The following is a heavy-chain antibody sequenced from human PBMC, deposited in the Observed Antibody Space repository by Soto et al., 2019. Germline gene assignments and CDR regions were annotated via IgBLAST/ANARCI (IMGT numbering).Heavy chain of an antibody. CDR3: ASAADYADSFGYFLDA. Sequence: SETLSLTCTVSGGSISPYYWSWIRQTPGKGLEWIAYIYYSGSTNYNPSLKSRVTISVDTSKNQCSLKLSSVTAADTAVYYCASAADYADSFGYFLDAWGQGTLVIVYS. V-gene: IGHV4-59*01. CDR1: GGSISPYY. D-gene: IGHD3-22*01. J-gene: IGHJ4*02. CDR2: IYYSGST.